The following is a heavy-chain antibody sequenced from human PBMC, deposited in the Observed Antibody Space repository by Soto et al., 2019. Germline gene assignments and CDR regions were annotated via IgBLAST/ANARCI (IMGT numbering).Heavy chain of an antibody. CDR1: GGSISSYY. J-gene: IGHJ6*03. Sequence: SETLSLTCTVSGGSISSYYWSWIRQPPGKGLEWIGYIYYSGSTNYNPSLKSRVTISVDTSKNQFSLKLSSVTAADTAVYYCAGVLGGYCSGGSCYSANYYYYMDVWGKGTTVTVSS. CDR2: IYYSGST. CDR3: AGVLGGYCSGGSCYSANYYYYMDV. V-gene: IGHV4-59*01. D-gene: IGHD2-15*01.